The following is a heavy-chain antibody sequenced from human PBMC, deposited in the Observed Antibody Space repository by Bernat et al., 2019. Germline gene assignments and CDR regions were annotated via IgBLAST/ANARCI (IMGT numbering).Heavy chain of an antibody. CDR2: IKQDGSDK. Sequence: EVQLVESGGGLVQPGGSLRLSCAASGFTFSNYWMSWVRQAPGKGLEWVANIKQDGSDKYYVDSVKGRFTISRDNAKNSLYLQMNNLGAEDTAVYYCARDRSRAAFDIWGQGTMVTVSS. CDR3: ARDRSRAAFDI. J-gene: IGHJ3*02. CDR1: GFTFSNYW. V-gene: IGHV3-7*03.